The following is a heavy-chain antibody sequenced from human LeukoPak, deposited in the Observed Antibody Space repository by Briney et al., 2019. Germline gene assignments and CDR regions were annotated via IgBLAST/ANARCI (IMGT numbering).Heavy chain of an antibody. CDR2: ISAYNGNT. D-gene: IGHD2-15*01. CDR1: GYTFTSYG. CDR3: ARAYCSGGSCYSFYYYYYMDV. Sequence: GASVKVSCKASGYTFTSYGISWVRQAPGQGLEWMGRISAYNGNTNYAQKLQGRVTMTTDTSTSTAYMELRSLRSDDTAVYYCARAYCSGGSCYSFYYYYYMDVWGKGTTVTVSS. V-gene: IGHV1-18*01. J-gene: IGHJ6*03.